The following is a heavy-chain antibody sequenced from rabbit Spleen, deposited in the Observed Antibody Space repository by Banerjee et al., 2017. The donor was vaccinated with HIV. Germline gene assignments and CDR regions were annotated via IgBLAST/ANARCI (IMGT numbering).Heavy chain of an antibody. V-gene: IGHV1S40*01. CDR1: GFSFSADYY. D-gene: IGHD7-1*01. CDR3: ARFYAGYGDFGYAAM. J-gene: IGHJ3*01. CDR2: IHGGSRNNI. Sequence: QSLEESGGDLVKPGASLTLTCTASGFSFSADYYMCWVRQAPGKGLEWIACIHGGSRNNIHYASWAKGRFTISKTSSTTVTLQMTSLTAADTATYFCARFYAGYGDFGYAAMWGQGTLVTV.